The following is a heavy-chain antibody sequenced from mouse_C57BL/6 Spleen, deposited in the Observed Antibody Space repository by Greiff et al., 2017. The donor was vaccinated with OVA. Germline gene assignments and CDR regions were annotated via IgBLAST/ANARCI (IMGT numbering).Heavy chain of an antibody. CDR3: ARLYGYYFDY. V-gene: IGHV1-64*01. CDR2: IHPNSGST. D-gene: IGHD2-2*01. Sequence: VQLQQPGAELVKPGASVKLSCKASGYTFTSYWMHWVKQRPGQGLEWIGMIHPNSGSTNYNEKFKSKATLTEDKSSSTAYMQLSSLTSEDSAVYYCARLYGYYFDYWGQGTTLTVSS. CDR1: GYTFTSYW. J-gene: IGHJ2*01.